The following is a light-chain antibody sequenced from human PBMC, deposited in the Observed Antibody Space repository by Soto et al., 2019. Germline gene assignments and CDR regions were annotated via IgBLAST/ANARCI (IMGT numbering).Light chain of an antibody. CDR3: QQYRT. CDR1: QSVSSN. Sequence: EIVLTQSPVTLSVSPGERATLSCRASQSVSSNLAWYQQKPCQAPRLLIYGASTRANGVPARFSGGGSGTEFTLTISSLQSEDFALYYCQQYRTFGQGTKVEIK. J-gene: IGKJ1*01. V-gene: IGKV3-15*01. CDR2: GAS.